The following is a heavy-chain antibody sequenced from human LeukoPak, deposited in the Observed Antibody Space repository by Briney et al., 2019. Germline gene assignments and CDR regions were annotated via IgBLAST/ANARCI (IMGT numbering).Heavy chain of an antibody. CDR1: GYTFTSYG. J-gene: IGHJ5*02. CDR2: ISAYNGNT. Sequence: ASVKVSCKASGYTFTSYGISWVRQAPGQGLEWMGWISAYNGNTNYAQKLQGRVTMTTDTSTSTAYMELRSLRSEDTAVYYCARCSSTSWNNWFDPWGQGTLVTVSS. D-gene: IGHD2-2*01. CDR3: ARCSSTSWNNWFDP. V-gene: IGHV1-18*01.